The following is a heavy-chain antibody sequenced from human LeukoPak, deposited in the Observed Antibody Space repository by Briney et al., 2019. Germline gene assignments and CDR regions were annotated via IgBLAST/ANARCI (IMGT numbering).Heavy chain of an antibody. V-gene: IGHV3-30*18. CDR3: AKGAYDYIEIAYFDY. Sequence: PGRSLRLSCAASGFTFSSCGMHWIRQAPGKGLEWVAVISYDGSNKYYADSVKGRFTISRDNSKNTLYPQMNSLRAEDTAVYYCAKGAYDYIEIAYFDYWGQGSLVTVSS. CDR2: ISYDGSNK. D-gene: IGHD5-12*01. J-gene: IGHJ4*02. CDR1: GFTFSSCG.